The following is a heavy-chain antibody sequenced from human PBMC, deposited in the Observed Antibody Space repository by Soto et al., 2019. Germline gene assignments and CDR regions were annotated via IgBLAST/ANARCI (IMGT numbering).Heavy chain of an antibody. CDR2: IYDSGGT. CDR3: ASKQARYFYGIDY. D-gene: IGHD3-10*01. CDR1: GGSITSGGYY. Sequence: TVSLTCTVSGGSITSGGYYWRWISQHPGKGLEGLGYIYDSGGTFCDPSLKSGITPSVDTSKNQCSLNLSPVTVADTAVYFCASKQARYFYGIDYLGQGTLVATAS. J-gene: IGHJ4*02. V-gene: IGHV4-31*03.